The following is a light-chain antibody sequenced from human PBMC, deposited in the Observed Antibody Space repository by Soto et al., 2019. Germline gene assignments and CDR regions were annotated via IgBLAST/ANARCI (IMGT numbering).Light chain of an antibody. V-gene: IGKV1-39*01. CDR3: CESYRNHMFS. CDR1: QSISSY. J-gene: IGKJ3*01. CDR2: AAS. Sequence: DIQMTQSPSSLYASVGARVTITCRASQSISSYLKWYQQKPGKAPKLLIYAASSLQSGVPSTFSGSGSGTDVSTTISSLQAEDFATYYCCESYRNHMFSFCPGTKVEMK.